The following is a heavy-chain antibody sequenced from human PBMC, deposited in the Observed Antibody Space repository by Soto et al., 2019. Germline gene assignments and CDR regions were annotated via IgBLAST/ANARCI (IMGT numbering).Heavy chain of an antibody. J-gene: IGHJ5*02. CDR1: GYPFNSYH. D-gene: IGHD2-2*01. CDR3: ARGREISFCYNWFDP. Sequence: QVQLVQSGAEVRKPGASVKLSCQTSGYPFNSYHMHWVRQAPGQGLEWMGVINPTEGRTRYSQKFQDKGTMTRETSTSTVYMELSRLRSEDTAMYFCARGREISFCYNWFDPWGQGTRVTVSS. V-gene: IGHV1-46*02. CDR2: INPTEGRT.